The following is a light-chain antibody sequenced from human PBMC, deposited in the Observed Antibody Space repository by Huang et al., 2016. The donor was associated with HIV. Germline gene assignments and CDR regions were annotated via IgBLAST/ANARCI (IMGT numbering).Light chain of an antibody. J-gene: IGKJ4*01. CDR2: GAS. V-gene: IGKV1-16*02. CDR3: QQSNTFPLT. CDR1: QDIRSN. Sequence: DIQMTQSPSSLSASVGDRVTITCRASQDIRSNLAWFQQTPGKAPKSLIYGASILQSGVPSKFSGSGYGTDFTLTISSLQPEDIATYYCQQSNTFPLTFGGGTKVEI.